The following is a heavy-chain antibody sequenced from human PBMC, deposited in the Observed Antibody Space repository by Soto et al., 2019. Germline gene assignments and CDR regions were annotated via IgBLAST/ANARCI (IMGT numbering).Heavy chain of an antibody. V-gene: IGHV3-15*07. J-gene: IGHJ4*02. CDR3: AKADRALDTAMVGLEY. CDR2: IKSKIDGGTT. D-gene: IGHD5-18*01. CDR1: GFTFSNAW. Sequence: PGGSLRLSCAASGFTFSNAWMNWVRQAPGKGLEWVGRIKSKIDGGTTDYAAPVKGRFTISRDDSKNTLYLQMNSLKTEDTAVYYCAKADRALDTAMVGLEYWGQGTLVTVSS.